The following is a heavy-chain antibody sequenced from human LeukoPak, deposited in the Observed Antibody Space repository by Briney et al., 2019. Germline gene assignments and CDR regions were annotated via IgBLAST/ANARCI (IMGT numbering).Heavy chain of an antibody. J-gene: IGHJ6*02. D-gene: IGHD1-14*01. V-gene: IGHV3-9*01. CDR3: AKEAEVGWGMDV. CDR2: ISWNSGSI. CDR1: GFTFDDYA. Sequence: GRSLRLSCAASGFTFDDYAMHWVRQAPGKGLEWVSGISWNSGSIGYADSVKGRFTISRDNAKNSLYLQMNSLRAEDTALYYCAKEAEVGWGMDVWGQGTRSPSP.